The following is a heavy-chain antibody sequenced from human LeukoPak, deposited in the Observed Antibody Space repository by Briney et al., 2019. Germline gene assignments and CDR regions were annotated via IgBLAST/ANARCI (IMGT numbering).Heavy chain of an antibody. J-gene: IGHJ5*02. CDR2: MNPSSGVT. Sequence: ASVKVSCKASGYTFTGYFIHWVRQAPGQRLEWMGWMNPSSGVTSFAQKFQGRVTMTRDTSIGTAYMELNRLKSDDTAVYYCARGRATSMAAAGTPWFDPWGQGTLVTVSS. D-gene: IGHD6-13*01. CDR3: ARGRATSMAAAGTPWFDP. V-gene: IGHV1-2*02. CDR1: GYTFTGYF.